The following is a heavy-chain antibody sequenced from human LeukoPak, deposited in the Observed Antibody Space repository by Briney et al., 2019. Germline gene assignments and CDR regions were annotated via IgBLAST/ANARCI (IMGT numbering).Heavy chain of an antibody. D-gene: IGHD2-2*01. V-gene: IGHV4-59*01. CDR2: IYYSGST. J-gene: IGHJ6*03. Sequence: PSETLSLTCTVSGGSIGSYYGSWIRQPPGKGLEWIGYIYYSGSTNYNPSLKSRVTISVDTSKNQFSLKLSSVTAADTAVYYCARGSPYCSSTSCYLNYYYYYYMDVWGKGTTVTVSS. CDR3: ARGSPYCSSTSCYLNYYYYYYMDV. CDR1: GGSIGSYY.